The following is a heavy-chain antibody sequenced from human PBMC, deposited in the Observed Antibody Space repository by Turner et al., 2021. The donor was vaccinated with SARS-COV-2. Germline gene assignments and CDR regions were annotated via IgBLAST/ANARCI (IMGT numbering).Heavy chain of an antibody. V-gene: IGHV4-59*01. J-gene: IGHJ5*01. D-gene: IGHD3-16*01. CDR1: GAYISSDF. CDR2: IYYRGST. CDR3: ACELRFNWFHS. Sequence: VELQESRTGLVKPSATLSLTCTVSGAYISSDFWSWIRQPPGKGLEWIGYIYYRGSTNYNPSLKSRFTMSVDTSKIQFSLKLSSVTAADTALYSCACELRFNWFHSWGQGPLVPFSS.